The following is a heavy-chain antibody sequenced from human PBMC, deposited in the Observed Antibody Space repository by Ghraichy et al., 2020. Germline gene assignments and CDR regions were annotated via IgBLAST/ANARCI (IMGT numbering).Heavy chain of an antibody. Sequence: GGSLRLSCAASGFTFSSYGMHWVRQAPGKGLEWVAVIWYDGSNKYYADSVKGRFTISRDNFKNTLYLQMKSLRAEDTAVYKCARDRTWPITGTTDYYYYGMDVWGQGTTVTVSS. CDR2: IWYDGSNK. CDR1: GFTFSSYG. D-gene: IGHD1-7*01. V-gene: IGHV3-33*01. CDR3: ARDRTWPITGTTDYYYYGMDV. J-gene: IGHJ6*02.